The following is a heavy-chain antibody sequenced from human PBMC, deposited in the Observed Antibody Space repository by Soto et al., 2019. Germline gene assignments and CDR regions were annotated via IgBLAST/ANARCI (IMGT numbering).Heavy chain of an antibody. CDR3: HGYGY. CDR1: GFSVTANY. D-gene: IGHD5-12*01. V-gene: IGHV3-53*01. CDR2: IYSGGST. J-gene: IGHJ4*02. Sequence: EVQVGESGGGLIQPGGSLRLSCEVSGFSVTANYMNWVRQAPGKGLEWVSVIYSGGSTYYIDSVKGRFSIYRDISKNTLYLQMNSLRAEDTAVYYCHGYGYWGQGTLVTVSS.